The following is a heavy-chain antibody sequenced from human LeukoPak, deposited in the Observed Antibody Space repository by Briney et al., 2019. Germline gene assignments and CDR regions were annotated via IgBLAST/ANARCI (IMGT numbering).Heavy chain of an antibody. CDR1: GGSITNTNY. J-gene: IGHJ4*02. CDR2: VHLDGTT. CDR3: AREGGFYRPLDY. Sequence: SGTLSLTCGVSGGSITNTNYWTWVRQPPGKGLEWIGEVHLDGTTNYNPSLKSRLTMSVDLSENHISLTLTSVTAADTAVYYCAREGGFYRPLDYSGQGTLVTVSS. V-gene: IGHV4-4*02. D-gene: IGHD3-3*01.